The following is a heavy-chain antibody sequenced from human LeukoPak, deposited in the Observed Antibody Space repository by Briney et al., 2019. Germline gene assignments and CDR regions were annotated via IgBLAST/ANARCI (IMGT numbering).Heavy chain of an antibody. CDR1: GYTFTSYY. CDR3: ARNWGEFDP. CDR2: INPSGGST. Sequence: ASVKVSCKASGYTFTSYYMHWVRQAPGQGLEWMGIINPSGGSTSYAHKFQGRVTMTRNTSINTAYMELSSLRSEDTAVYYCARNWGEFDPWGQGTLVTVSS. V-gene: IGHV1-46*01. D-gene: IGHD7-27*01. J-gene: IGHJ5*02.